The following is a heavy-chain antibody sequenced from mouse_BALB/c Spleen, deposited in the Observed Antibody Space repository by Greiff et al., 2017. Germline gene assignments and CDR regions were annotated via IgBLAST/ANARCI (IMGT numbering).Heavy chain of an antibody. CDR2: INPSTGYT. Sequence: VQLQESGAELAKPGASVKMSCKASGYTFTSYWMHWVKQRPGQGLEWIGYINPSTGYTEYNQKFKDKATLTADKSSSTAYMQLSSLTSEDSAVYYCARTYYEDAMDYWGQGTSVTVSS. J-gene: IGHJ4*01. CDR1: GYTFTSYW. CDR3: ARTYYEDAMDY. D-gene: IGHD2-10*01. V-gene: IGHV1-7*01.